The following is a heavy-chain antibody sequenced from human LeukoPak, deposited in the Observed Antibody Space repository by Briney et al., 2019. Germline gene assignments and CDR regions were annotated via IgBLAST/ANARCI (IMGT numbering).Heavy chain of an antibody. CDR2: ISGSGGST. J-gene: IGHJ4*02. CDR1: GFTSSRYW. D-gene: IGHD4-17*01. CDR3: ATYGDYLPQDY. V-gene: IGHV3-23*01. Sequence: PGGSLRLSCEVSGFTSSRYWTSWVRQAPGKGLEWVSAISGSGGSTYYADSVKGRFTISRDNSKNTLYLQMNSLRAEDTAVYYCATYGDYLPQDYWGQGTLVTVSS.